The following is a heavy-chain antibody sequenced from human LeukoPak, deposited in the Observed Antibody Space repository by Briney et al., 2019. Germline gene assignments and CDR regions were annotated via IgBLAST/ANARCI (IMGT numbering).Heavy chain of an antibody. CDR1: GGSISSYY. D-gene: IGHD1-26*01. J-gene: IGHJ5*02. Sequence: PSETLSLTCTVSGGSISSYYWSWIRQPPGKGLEWIGYIYYSGSTNYNPSLKSRVTISVDTSKNQFSLKLSSVTAADTAVYYCARVIVGANLNWFDPWGQGTLVTVSS. CDR2: IYYSGST. CDR3: ARVIVGANLNWFDP. V-gene: IGHV4-59*01.